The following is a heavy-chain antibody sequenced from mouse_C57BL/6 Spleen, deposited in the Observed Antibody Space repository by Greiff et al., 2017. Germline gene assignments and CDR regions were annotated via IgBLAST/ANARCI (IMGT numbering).Heavy chain of an antibody. CDR3: ARDYGNYEGVAY. J-gene: IGHJ3*01. CDR2: IYPSDSET. V-gene: IGHV1-61*01. D-gene: IGHD2-1*01. CDR1: GYTFTSSW. Sequence: QVQLQQPGAELVRPGSSVKLSCKASGYTFTSSWMDWVKQRPGQGLEWIGNIYPSDSETHYNQKFKDKATLTVDKSSSTAYMQLSSLTSEDSAVYYCARDYGNYEGVAYWGQGTLVTVSA.